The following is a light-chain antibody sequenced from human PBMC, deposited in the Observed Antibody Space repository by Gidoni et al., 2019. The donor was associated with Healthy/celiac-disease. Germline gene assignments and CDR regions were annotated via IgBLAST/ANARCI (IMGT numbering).Light chain of an antibody. CDR3: LQHTSYPYT. CDR1: QGIRND. Sequence: DIQMTQSPSSLSASVGDRVTITCRASQGIRNDLSWYQQKPGKAPKRLIYTASSLQGGVPSRFSGSGSGTEFTLTISSLQPEDFATYYCLQHTSYPYTFGQXTKLEIK. J-gene: IGKJ2*01. V-gene: IGKV1-17*01. CDR2: TAS.